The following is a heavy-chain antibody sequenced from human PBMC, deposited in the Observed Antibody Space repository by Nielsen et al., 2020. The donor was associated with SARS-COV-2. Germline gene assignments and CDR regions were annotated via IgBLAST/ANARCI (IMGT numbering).Heavy chain of an antibody. D-gene: IGHD4-17*01. CDR3: ARVALTTVTPYYFDY. J-gene: IGHJ4*02. CDR2: IIPVFEAP. V-gene: IGHV1-69*06. Sequence: WVRQAPGQGLEWMGGIIPVFEAPQYARKFFDRVTITADRSTRIAYMEMRRLKSEDTAVYYCARVALTTVTPYYFDYWGQGTLVTVSS.